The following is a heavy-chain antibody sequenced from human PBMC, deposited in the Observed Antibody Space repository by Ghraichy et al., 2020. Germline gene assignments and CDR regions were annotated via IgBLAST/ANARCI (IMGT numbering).Heavy chain of an antibody. J-gene: IGHJ5*02. D-gene: IGHD1-7*01. CDR3: AHWLGNWNYFTLFGWFDP. CDR1: GFSLSTSGVG. Sequence: GPTLVKPTQTLTLTCDFSGFSLSTSGVGVGWIRQPPGKALEWLALIYWDDDKRFSPSLKSRLTITKDTSKNQVVLTMTNMDPVDTATYYCAHWLGNWNYFTLFGWFDPWGQGTLVTVSS. CDR2: IYWDDDK. V-gene: IGHV2-5*02.